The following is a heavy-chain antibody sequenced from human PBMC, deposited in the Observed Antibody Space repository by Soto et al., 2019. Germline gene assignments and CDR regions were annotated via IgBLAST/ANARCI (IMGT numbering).Heavy chain of an antibody. CDR1: GFTFSGYA. CDR3: AKVWFLEWSRYYGMDV. V-gene: IGHV3-23*01. D-gene: IGHD3-3*01. J-gene: IGHJ6*02. Sequence: PGGSLRLSCAASGFTFSGYAMSWVRQAPGKGLEWVSAISGSGGSTYYADSVKGRFTISRDNSKNTLYLQMNSLRAEDTAVYYCAKVWFLEWSRYYGMDVWGQGTTVTVSS. CDR2: ISGSGGST.